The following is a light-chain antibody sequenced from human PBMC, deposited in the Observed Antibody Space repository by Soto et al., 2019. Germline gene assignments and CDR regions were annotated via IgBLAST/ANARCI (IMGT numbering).Light chain of an antibody. J-gene: IGKJ4*01. CDR2: GAS. CDR3: QQYNDWPPLT. CDR1: QSISSN. Sequence: EIVMTQSPATLSVSPGERGTLSCRASQSISSNLAWYQQKPGQAPRLLIYGASTRATGIPARFSGSGSGTEFTLTIGSLQSEDFAIYYCQQYNDWPPLTFGGGTKVEIK. V-gene: IGKV3-15*01.